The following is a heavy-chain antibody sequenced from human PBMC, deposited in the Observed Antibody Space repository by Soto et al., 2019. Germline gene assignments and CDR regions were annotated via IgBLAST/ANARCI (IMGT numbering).Heavy chain of an antibody. Sequence: SGPTLVNPTQTLTLTCTFSGFSLGTSGVGVGWIRQPPGKALEWLAFIYWNDVKRYSPSLKNRLTITKDTPKNQVVLTMANMDPVDTATYYCAHRDRYNWNDGGWFDPWGQGALVTVSS. D-gene: IGHD1-1*01. J-gene: IGHJ5*02. CDR2: IYWNDVK. V-gene: IGHV2-5*01. CDR3: AHRDRYNWNDGGWFDP. CDR1: GFSLGTSGVG.